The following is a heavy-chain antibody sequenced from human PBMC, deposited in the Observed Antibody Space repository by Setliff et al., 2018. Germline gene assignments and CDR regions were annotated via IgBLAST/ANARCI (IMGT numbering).Heavy chain of an antibody. CDR1: VFSISSGSYY. Sequence: PSETLSLTCTVSVFSISSGSYYWGWIRQPPGKGLEWIGSIYYSGSTYYNPSLKSRVTISVDTSKNQFSLKLSSVTAADTAVYYCGRRRRDDSSGYYYVGWFDPWGQGTLVTSPQ. D-gene: IGHD3-22*01. J-gene: IGHJ5*02. CDR3: GRRRRDDSSGYYYVGWFDP. CDR2: IYYSGST. V-gene: IGHV4-39*01.